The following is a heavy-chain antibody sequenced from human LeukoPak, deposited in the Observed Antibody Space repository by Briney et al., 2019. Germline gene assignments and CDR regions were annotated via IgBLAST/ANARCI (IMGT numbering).Heavy chain of an antibody. V-gene: IGHV3-53*01. CDR3: ARALHSYGLSYYFDF. D-gene: IGHD3-16*01. J-gene: IGHJ4*01. CDR2: IYSGGDT. CDR1: GFAVKNNH. Sequence: GGSLRLSRAASGFAVKNNHMGWVRQPPGKGLEWVSLIYSGGDTSYADSVKGRFTISRDRSKNTLYLQMKSLKTEDTAVYYCARALHSYGLSYYFDFWGQGTLLTVSS.